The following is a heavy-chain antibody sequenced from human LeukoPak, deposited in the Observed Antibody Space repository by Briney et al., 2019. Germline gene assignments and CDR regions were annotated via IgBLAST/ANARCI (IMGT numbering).Heavy chain of an antibody. Sequence: SETLSLTCTVSGGSISSDYWSWIRQPAGKGLEWIGRIYTSGSTNYNPSLKSRVTMSVDTSKNQFSLKLSSVTAADMAVYYCAREDYGGNSGVDYWGQGTLVTVSS. CDR1: GGSISSDY. CDR3: AREDYGGNSGVDY. J-gene: IGHJ4*02. V-gene: IGHV4-4*07. D-gene: IGHD4-23*01. CDR2: IYTSGST.